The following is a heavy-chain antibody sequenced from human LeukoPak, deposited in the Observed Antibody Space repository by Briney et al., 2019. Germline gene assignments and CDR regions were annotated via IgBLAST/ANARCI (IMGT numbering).Heavy chain of an antibody. CDR3: AREVRGYYFDY. CDR2: ISSGGNT. Sequence: PGGSLRLSVAASGLVFISNYRSGFGQAPGKGLEWVSVISSGGNTYYADSVKGRFTISRDNSKNTVFLQMNSLRAEDTAVYYCAREVRGYYFDYWGQGTLVTVSS. D-gene: IGHD3-22*01. V-gene: IGHV3-53*01. J-gene: IGHJ4*02. CDR1: GLVFISNY.